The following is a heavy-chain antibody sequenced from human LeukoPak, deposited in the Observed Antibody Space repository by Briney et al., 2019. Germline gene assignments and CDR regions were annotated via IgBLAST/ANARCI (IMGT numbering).Heavy chain of an antibody. Sequence: GGSLRLSCAASGFTFSSYAMSWVRQAPGKGLEWVSAISGSGGSTYYADSVKGRFTISRDNSKNTLYLQMNSLRAEDTAVYYCAKGPYGDYGLDYYYGMDVWGQGTTVTVSS. CDR1: GFTFSSYA. CDR2: ISGSGGST. D-gene: IGHD4-17*01. V-gene: IGHV3-23*01. J-gene: IGHJ6*02. CDR3: AKGPYGDYGLDYYYGMDV.